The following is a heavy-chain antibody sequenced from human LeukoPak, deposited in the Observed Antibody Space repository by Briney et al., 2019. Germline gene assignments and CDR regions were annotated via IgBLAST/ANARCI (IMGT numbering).Heavy chain of an antibody. Sequence: SETLSLTCAVSGGSITSGNWWTWVRQPPRRGLEWIGEIYHSGSTNYNPSLKSRVTISVDKSKNQFSLNLSSVTAADTAVYYCARDKPAAGANYFDYWGQGTLVTVS. V-gene: IGHV4-4*02. D-gene: IGHD6-13*01. CDR1: GGSITSGNW. J-gene: IGHJ4*02. CDR2: IYHSGST. CDR3: ARDKPAAGANYFDY.